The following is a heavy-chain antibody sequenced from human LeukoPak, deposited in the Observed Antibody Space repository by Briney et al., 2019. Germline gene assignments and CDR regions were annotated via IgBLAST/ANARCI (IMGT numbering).Heavy chain of an antibody. CDR1: GGSFSGYY. CDR3: ARGPSGGWYRLWFTRFDP. V-gene: IGHV4-34*01. Sequence: SETLSLTCAVYGGSFSGYYWSWIRQPPGKGLEWIGEINHSGSTNYNPSLKSRVTISVDTSKNQFSLKLSSVTAADTAVYYCARGPSGGWYRLWFTRFDPWGQGTLVTVSS. CDR2: INHSGST. J-gene: IGHJ5*02. D-gene: IGHD6-19*01.